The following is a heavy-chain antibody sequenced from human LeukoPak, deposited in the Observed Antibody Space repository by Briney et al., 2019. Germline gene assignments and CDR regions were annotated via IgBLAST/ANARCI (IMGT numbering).Heavy chain of an antibody. D-gene: IGHD6-19*01. CDR2: MNPTSGGA. Sequence: GASVKVSCKASGYTFTDYYMHWMRQAPGQGPECMGWMNPTSGGANYAQKFQGRVTMTRDTSITTAYMELSSLRSDDTAVYYCAPRRVAADKGFDYWGQGTLVTVSS. CDR1: GYTFTDYY. V-gene: IGHV1-2*02. J-gene: IGHJ4*02. CDR3: APRRVAADKGFDY.